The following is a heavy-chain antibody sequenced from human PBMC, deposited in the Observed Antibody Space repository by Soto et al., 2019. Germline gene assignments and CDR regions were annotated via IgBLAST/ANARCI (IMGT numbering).Heavy chain of an antibody. V-gene: IGHV4-34*01. CDR1: GGSFSGYY. D-gene: IGHD2-8*02. CDR3: ARGQSSLLLDC. Sequence: QVQLQQWGAGLLKPSETLSLTCAAYGGSFSGYYWSWIRQRPGKGLEWIGEINHSGSTNYNPSLKSRVTISVDTSKHQFSLKLSSVTAADTAFYYCARGQSSLLLDCWGQGVLVTVSS. CDR2: INHSGST. J-gene: IGHJ4*02.